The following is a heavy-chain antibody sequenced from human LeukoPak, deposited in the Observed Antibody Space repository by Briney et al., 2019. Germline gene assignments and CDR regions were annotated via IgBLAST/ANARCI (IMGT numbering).Heavy chain of an antibody. CDR2: IYSGGST. V-gene: IGHV3-53*01. Sequence: GGSLRLSCAASGFTVSSNYMSWVRQAPGKGLEWVSVIYSGGSTYYADSVKGRFTISRDNSKNTLYLQTNSLRAEDTAVYYCARDSPAAMMGMDVWGQGTTVTVSS. CDR3: ARDSPAAMMGMDV. J-gene: IGHJ6*02. CDR1: GFTVSSNY. D-gene: IGHD2-2*01.